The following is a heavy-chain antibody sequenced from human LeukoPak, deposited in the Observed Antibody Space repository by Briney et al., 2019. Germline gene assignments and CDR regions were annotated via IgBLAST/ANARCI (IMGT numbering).Heavy chain of an antibody. CDR2: ISGSGGST. V-gene: IGHV3-23*01. CDR1: GFTFSSYA. J-gene: IGHJ4*02. Sequence: GGSLRLSCAASGFTFSSYAMSWVRQAPGKGLEWVSAISGSGGSTYYADSVKGRFTISRDNSKNTLYLQMNSLRAEDTAVYYCARRAIIQGTSALDFWGQGTVVTVSS. D-gene: IGHD3-3*01. CDR3: ARRAIIQGTSALDF.